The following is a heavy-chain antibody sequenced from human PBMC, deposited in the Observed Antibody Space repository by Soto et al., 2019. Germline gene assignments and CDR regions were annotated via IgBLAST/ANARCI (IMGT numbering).Heavy chain of an antibody. CDR3: ARGLVLLWFGELLYENWFDP. V-gene: IGHV4-31*03. J-gene: IGHJ5*02. D-gene: IGHD3-10*01. Sequence: TSETLSLTCTVSGCSISSGGYYWSWIRQHPGKGLEWIGYIYYSGSTYYNPSLKSRVTISVDTSKNQFSLKLSSVTAADTAVYYCARGLVLLWFGELLYENWFDPWGQGTLVTVSS. CDR1: GCSISSGGYY. CDR2: IYYSGST.